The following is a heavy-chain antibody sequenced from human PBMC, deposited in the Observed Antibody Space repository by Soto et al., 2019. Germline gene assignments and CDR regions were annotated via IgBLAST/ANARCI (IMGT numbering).Heavy chain of an antibody. CDR3: ASTGNYDFWSGYSYYFDY. Sequence: SVKVSFKASGGTFSSYAISWVRQAPGQGLEWMGGIIPIFGTANYAQKFQGRVTITADESTSTAYMELSSLRSEDTAVYYCASTGNYDFWSGYSYYFDYWGQGTLVTVSS. D-gene: IGHD3-3*01. J-gene: IGHJ4*02. CDR1: GGTFSSYA. CDR2: IIPIFGTA. V-gene: IGHV1-69*13.